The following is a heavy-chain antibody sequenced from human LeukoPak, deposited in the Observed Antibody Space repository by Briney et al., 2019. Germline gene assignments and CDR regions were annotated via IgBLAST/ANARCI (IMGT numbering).Heavy chain of an antibody. CDR3: ARVPRYGSGSYYSLDH. CDR2: IYSGGST. D-gene: IGHD3-10*01. V-gene: IGHV3-53*01. J-gene: IGHJ4*02. Sequence: GGSLRLSCAASGFTVSSNYMSWVRQAPGKGLEWVSVIYSGGSTYYADSVKGRFTISRDNSKNTLYLQMNSLRAEDTAAYYCARVPRYGSGSYYSLDHWGQGTLVTVSS. CDR1: GFTVSSNY.